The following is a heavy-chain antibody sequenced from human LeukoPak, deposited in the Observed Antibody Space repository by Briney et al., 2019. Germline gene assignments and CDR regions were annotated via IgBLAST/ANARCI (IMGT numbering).Heavy chain of an antibody. Sequence: GGSLRLSCAASGFTFSSYAMSWVRQAPGKGLEWFSAISGSGGSTYYADSVKGRFTISRDNSKNTLYLQMNSLRAEDTAVYCCAKDDSLCFDPWGQGTLVTVSS. CDR1: GFTFSSYA. V-gene: IGHV3-23*01. J-gene: IGHJ5*02. CDR2: ISGSGGST. D-gene: IGHD2-21*01. CDR3: AKDDSLCFDP.